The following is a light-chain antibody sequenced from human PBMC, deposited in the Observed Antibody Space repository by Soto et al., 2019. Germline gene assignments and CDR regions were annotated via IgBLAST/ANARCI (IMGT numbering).Light chain of an antibody. V-gene: IGKV1-5*03. CDR2: RAS. CDR3: QQYNTFPGT. J-gene: IGKJ1*01. CDR1: QSISRL. Sequence: DIQVTQSPSTLSASVGDRVTITCRASQSISRLLAWYQQKPGKAPKLLISRASTLETGVPSRFSGSESGTEFSLTITNLQPEDFATYYCQQYNTFPGTFGHGTKVEVK.